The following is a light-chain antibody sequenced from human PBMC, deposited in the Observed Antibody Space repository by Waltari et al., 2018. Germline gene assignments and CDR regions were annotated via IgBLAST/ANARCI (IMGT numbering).Light chain of an antibody. CDR3: QQYNSYPWT. V-gene: IGKV1-5*03. CDR2: KAS. J-gene: IGKJ1*01. CDR1: QSVSNW. Sequence: DIQMTQSPSTLSASVGDRVTITCRASQSVSNWLAWYQQTPGRAPNLLIYKASSLEGGVPSRFSGSGSGTEFTLTISSLQPDDFATYYCQQYNSYPWTFGQGTKVEIK.